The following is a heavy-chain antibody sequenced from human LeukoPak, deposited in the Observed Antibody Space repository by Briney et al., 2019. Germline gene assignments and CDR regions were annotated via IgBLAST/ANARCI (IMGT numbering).Heavy chain of an antibody. Sequence: SETLSLTCTIPGVSFSGYYWSWIRQVPGKGLEWIGEITDTGSTDYSPSLKGRVTMSIDTSKNQHSLSLTSVTAADTAVYFCARGGRTISGRFSYWGRGTPVTVSS. CDR2: ITDTGST. CDR3: ARGGRTISGRFSY. V-gene: IGHV4-34*01. CDR1: GVSFSGYY. D-gene: IGHD4/OR15-4a*01. J-gene: IGHJ4*02.